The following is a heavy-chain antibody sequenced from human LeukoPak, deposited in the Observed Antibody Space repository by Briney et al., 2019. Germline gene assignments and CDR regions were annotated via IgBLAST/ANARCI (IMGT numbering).Heavy chain of an antibody. CDR3: ARAARNLGYCSSTSCYAFDI. CDR2: ISYDGSNK. V-gene: IGHV3-30*04. D-gene: IGHD2-2*01. J-gene: IGHJ3*02. Sequence: GGSLRLSCAASGFTFSSYAMHWVRQAPGKGLEWVAIISYDGSNKYYADSVKGRFTISRDNAKNSLYLQMNSLRAEDTAVYYCARAARNLGYCSSTSCYAFDIWGQGTMVTVSS. CDR1: GFTFSSYA.